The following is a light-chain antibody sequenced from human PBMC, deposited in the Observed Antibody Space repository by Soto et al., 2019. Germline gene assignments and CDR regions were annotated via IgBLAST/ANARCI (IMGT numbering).Light chain of an antibody. CDR1: SSNIGRNT. V-gene: IGLV1-44*01. Sequence: QSVLTQPPSASGTPGQRVTISCAGSSSNIGRNTVNWYHQLPGAAPNLLIYSNNQRPSGVPDRFSGSKSGTSASLXISGLQSEDEADYYCAAWDDSLNGHVVFGGGTKLTVL. CDR2: SNN. J-gene: IGLJ2*01. CDR3: AAWDDSLNGHVV.